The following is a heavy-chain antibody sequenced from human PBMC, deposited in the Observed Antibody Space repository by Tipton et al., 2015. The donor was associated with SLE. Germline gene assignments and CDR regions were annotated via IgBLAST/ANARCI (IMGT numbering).Heavy chain of an antibody. CDR2: INGEGSTT. V-gene: IGHV3-74*01. CDR1: GFTFTRYW. Sequence: SLRLSCAASGFTFTRYWMHWVRQGPGKGLVWVSRINGEGSTTRYEDSVKGRFTISRDNAKNTLYLQMNSLRAEDTGVYYCATSPLAVFDWGQGTLVTVSS. J-gene: IGHJ4*02. CDR3: ATSPLAVFD. D-gene: IGHD1-1*01.